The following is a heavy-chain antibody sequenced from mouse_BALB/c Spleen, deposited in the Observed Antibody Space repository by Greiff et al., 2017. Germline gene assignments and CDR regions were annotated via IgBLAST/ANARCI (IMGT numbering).Heavy chain of an antibody. Sequence: DVHLVESGAELVKPGASVKLSCTASGFNIKDTYMHWVKQRPEQGLEWIGRIDPANGNTKYDPKFQGKATITADTSSNTAYLQLSSLTSEDTAVYYGARGLLRYYYAMDYWGQGTSVTVSS. J-gene: IGHJ4*01. CDR2: IDPANGNT. CDR1: GFNIKDTY. V-gene: IGHV14-3*02. CDR3: ARGLLRYYYAMDY. D-gene: IGHD1-1*01.